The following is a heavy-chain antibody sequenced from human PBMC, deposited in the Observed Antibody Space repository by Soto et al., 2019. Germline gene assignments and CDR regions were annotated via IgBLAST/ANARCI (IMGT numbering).Heavy chain of an antibody. CDR1: GFSLSTSGVG. Sequence: QITLKESGPTLVKPIQTLTLTCTFSGFSLSTSGVGVGWIRQPPGKALEWLALIYWDDDKRYSPSLKSRLTITKDTSKNQVVLTMTNMDPVDTATYYCAHCPTMIVDFDYWGQGTLVTVSS. D-gene: IGHD3-22*01. J-gene: IGHJ4*02. CDR3: AHCPTMIVDFDY. V-gene: IGHV2-5*02. CDR2: IYWDDDK.